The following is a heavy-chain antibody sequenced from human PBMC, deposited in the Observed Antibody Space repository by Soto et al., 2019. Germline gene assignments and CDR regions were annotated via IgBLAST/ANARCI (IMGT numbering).Heavy chain of an antibody. V-gene: IGHV3-30*18. D-gene: IGHD4-4*01. CDR1: GFTFSSYG. CDR3: AKEGSDYIYPPYLDY. J-gene: IGHJ4*02. CDR2: ISYDGSNK. Sequence: QVQLVESGGGVVQPGRSLRLSCAASGFTFSSYGMHWVRQAPGKGLEWVAVISYDGSNKYYADSVKGRFTISRDNSKNTLYLQMTSLRAEDTAVYYCAKEGSDYIYPPYLDYWGQGTLVTVSS.